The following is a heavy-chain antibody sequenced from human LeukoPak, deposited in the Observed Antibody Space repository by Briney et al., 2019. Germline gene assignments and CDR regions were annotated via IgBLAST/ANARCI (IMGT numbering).Heavy chain of an antibody. D-gene: IGHD1-26*01. CDR1: GVPFSTYY. V-gene: IGHV4-4*07. CDR3: ARERGILRGDAFDI. Sequence: PSETLSLTCTASGVPFSTYYWTWLRQPAGKGLEWIGRIYSSGNTNYNPSLESRVTMSIDTSKNQFSLKLTSVTAADTAVYYCARERGILRGDAFDIWGQGTVVTVSS. CDR2: IYSSGNT. J-gene: IGHJ3*02.